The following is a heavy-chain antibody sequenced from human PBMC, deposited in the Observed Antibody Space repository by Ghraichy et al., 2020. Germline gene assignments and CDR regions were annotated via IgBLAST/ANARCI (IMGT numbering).Heavy chain of an antibody. CDR1: GGSISSSNYY. V-gene: IGHV4-39*01. CDR2: FSDGGST. CDR3: ARHRRYYETSGYYYGAFGV. Sequence: SETLSLTCTVTGGSISSSNYYWGWMRQPPGKGLEWIGSFSDGGSTHYNPSLKSRVTISVSTSRDQFSLRLSSVTAADTALYYCARHRRYYETSGYYYGAFGVWGQGTMVTVSS. J-gene: IGHJ3*01. D-gene: IGHD3-22*01.